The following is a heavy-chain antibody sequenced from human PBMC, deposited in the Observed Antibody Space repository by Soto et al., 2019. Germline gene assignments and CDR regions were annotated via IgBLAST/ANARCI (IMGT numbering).Heavy chain of an antibody. V-gene: IGHV3-21*01. CDR3: AREKEDEGSSSLRVYYGMDV. J-gene: IGHJ6*02. D-gene: IGHD6-6*01. CDR2: MSGSSKYI. CDR1: GFTFSNYW. Sequence: GGSLRLSCAASGFTFSNYWMTWIRQAPGRGLEWVSSMSGSSKYIHYADSVKGRFTISRDNAKNSLYLQMNRLRAEDTAVYYCAREKEDEGSSSLRVYYGMDVWGQGTTVTVSS.